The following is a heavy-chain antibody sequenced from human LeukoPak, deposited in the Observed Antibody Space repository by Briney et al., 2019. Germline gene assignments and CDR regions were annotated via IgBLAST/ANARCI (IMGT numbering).Heavy chain of an antibody. CDR3: ARDDYGGLDY. V-gene: IGHV3-21*01. D-gene: IGHD4/OR15-4a*01. J-gene: IGHJ4*02. CDR2: ISSSSNYI. CDR1: GFTFSSYR. Sequence: GGSLRLSCAASGFTFSSYRMNWVRQAPGKGLEWVSSISSSSNYIYYADPVRGRFTISRDNAKNSLYLQVNSLRAEDTAVYSCARDDYGGLDYWGQGTLVTVSS.